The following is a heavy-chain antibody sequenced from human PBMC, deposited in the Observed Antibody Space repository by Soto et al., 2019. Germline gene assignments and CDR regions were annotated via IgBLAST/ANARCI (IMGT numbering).Heavy chain of an antibody. Sequence: LKISCKGPGHIFSNYWIGWLRQTPGKGLEWMGIIYVDDSETKYSPSFQGQVAISADKSLNTVYLQWSTLKASDSGMYYCARGYYDSGHGYDLWGQGTQVTVSS. CDR3: ARGYYDSGHGYDL. D-gene: IGHD3-10*01. CDR2: IYVDDSET. J-gene: IGHJ5*02. CDR1: GHIFSNYW. V-gene: IGHV5-51*01.